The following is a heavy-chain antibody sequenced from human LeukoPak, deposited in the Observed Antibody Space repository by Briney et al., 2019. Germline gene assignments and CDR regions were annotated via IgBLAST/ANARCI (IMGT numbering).Heavy chain of an antibody. CDR1: GFTFSSFA. V-gene: IGHV3-23*01. CDR3: AKMMSAAMRPFDY. Sequence: GGSLSLSCAASGFTFSSFAMSWVRQAPGKGLEWVSDICGSGGSTYYAGPGKGRFTITRDNSKNRLYLQMNSLRAEDTAVYYCAKMMSAAMRPFDYWGQGTLVTVSS. J-gene: IGHJ4*02. D-gene: IGHD2-2*01. CDR2: ICGSGGST.